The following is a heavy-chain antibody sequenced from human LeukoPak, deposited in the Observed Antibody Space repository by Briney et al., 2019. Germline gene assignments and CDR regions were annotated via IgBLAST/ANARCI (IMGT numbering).Heavy chain of an antibody. Sequence: ASVRVSCKTSGYTFTGYYLHWVRQAPGQGPEWMGRIDPNSGGTNYAQKFQGRVTVTRDTSTSTVYMELSGLRSDGTAVYYCARVPGPYTTSRFDYWGQGTLVTVSS. CDR1: GYTFTGYY. CDR3: ARVPGPYTTSRFDY. CDR2: IDPNSGGT. V-gene: IGHV1-2*02. J-gene: IGHJ4*02. D-gene: IGHD2-2*02.